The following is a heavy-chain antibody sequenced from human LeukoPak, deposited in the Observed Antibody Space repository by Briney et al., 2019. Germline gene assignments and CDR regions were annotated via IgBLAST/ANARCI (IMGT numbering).Heavy chain of an antibody. CDR1: GGSISSGGYS. CDR2: IYHSGST. J-gene: IGHJ4*02. D-gene: IGHD5-18*01. Sequence: PSETLSLTCAVSGGSISSGGYSWSWIRQPPGKGLEWIGYIYHSGSTYYNPSLKSRVTISVDTSKNQFSLKLSSVTAADTAVYYCALAGYSYGKDYWGQGTLVTVSS. V-gene: IGHV4-30-2*01. CDR3: ALAGYSYGKDY.